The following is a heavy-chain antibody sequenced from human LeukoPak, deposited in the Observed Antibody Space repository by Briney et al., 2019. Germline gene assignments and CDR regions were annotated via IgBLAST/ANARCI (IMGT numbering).Heavy chain of an antibody. CDR1: GGSISNYY. CDR2: IYTSGST. D-gene: IGHD5-18*01. CDR3: ARETASRYSYGNLAY. J-gene: IGHJ4*02. V-gene: IGHV4-4*07. Sequence: SETLSLTCTVSGGSISNYYWSWIRQPAGKGLEWIGRIYTSGSTNYNPSLKSRVTISVDTSKNQFSLKLSSVTAADTAVYYCARETASRYSYGNLAYWGQGTLVTVSS.